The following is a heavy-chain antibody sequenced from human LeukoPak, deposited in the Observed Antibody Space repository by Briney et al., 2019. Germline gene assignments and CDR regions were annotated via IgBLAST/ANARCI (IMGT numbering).Heavy chain of an antibody. CDR2: MNPINGNT. CDR3: ARAPLYYDSSEYYYYGMDV. J-gene: IGHJ6*02. Sequence: ASVKVSCKATGFTFTNYDINWVRQATGQGLEWMGWMNPINGNTGYAQKFQDRVTITADESTSTAYMELSSLRSEDTAVYYCARAPLYYDSSEYYYYGMDVWGQGTTVTVSS. CDR1: GFTFTNYD. V-gene: IGHV1-8*01. D-gene: IGHD3-22*01.